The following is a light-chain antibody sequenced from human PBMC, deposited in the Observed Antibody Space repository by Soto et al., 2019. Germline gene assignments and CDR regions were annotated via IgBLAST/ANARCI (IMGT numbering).Light chain of an antibody. CDR2: GNS. CDR1: SXNIGAGYD. CDR3: QSYDSSLSGWV. V-gene: IGLV1-40*01. Sequence: QSXLTQPXXVSGXXXXXVXXXXXGSSXNIGAGYDVHWYQQLPGTAPKLLIYGNSNRPSGVPDRFSGSKSGTSASLAITGLQAEDEADYYCQSYDSSLSGWVFGGGTQLTVL. J-gene: IGLJ3*02.